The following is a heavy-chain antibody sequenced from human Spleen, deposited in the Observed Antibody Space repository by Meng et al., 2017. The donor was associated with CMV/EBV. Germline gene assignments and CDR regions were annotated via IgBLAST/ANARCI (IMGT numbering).Heavy chain of an antibody. CDR2: ISNSGGAT. CDR3: ATDVGVIFYGS. J-gene: IGHJ4*02. V-gene: IGHV3-23*01. Sequence: GGSLRLSCEASGFSLSSYSMNWVRQTPEKGLEWVSTISNSGGATHYTDSVKGRFTISRDNSNNMLYLQMSSLRAEDTALYYCATDVGVIFYGSWGQGTLVTVSS. CDR1: GFSLSSYS. D-gene: IGHD3-10*01.